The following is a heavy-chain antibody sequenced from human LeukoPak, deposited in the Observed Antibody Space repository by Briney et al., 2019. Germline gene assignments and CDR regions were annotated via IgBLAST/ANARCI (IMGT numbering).Heavy chain of an antibody. CDR1: GGTFSSYA. CDR3: ARARRFSSLHFDY. J-gene: IGHJ4*02. Sequence: SVKVSCKASGGTFSSYAISWVRQAPGQGLEWMGGIIPIFGTANYAQKFQGRVTITADESASTAYMELSSLRSEDTAVYYCARARRFSSLHFDYWGQGTLVTVSS. D-gene: IGHD6-13*01. CDR2: IIPIFGTA. V-gene: IGHV1-69*13.